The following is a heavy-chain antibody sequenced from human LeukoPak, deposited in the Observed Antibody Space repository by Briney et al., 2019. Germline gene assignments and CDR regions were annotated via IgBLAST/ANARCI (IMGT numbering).Heavy chain of an antibody. D-gene: IGHD1-26*01. J-gene: IGHJ4*02. V-gene: IGHV4-4*07. Sequence: SETLSLTCSVSGGSIGSYYWSWIRQPAGKGLEWIGRIYSSGITNYNPSLKSRVTMSVDTSKNQFSLKLNSVTAADTAFYYCARVRSGSYYFDCWGQGTLVTVSS. CDR3: ARVRSGSYYFDC. CDR2: IYSSGIT. CDR1: GGSIGSYY.